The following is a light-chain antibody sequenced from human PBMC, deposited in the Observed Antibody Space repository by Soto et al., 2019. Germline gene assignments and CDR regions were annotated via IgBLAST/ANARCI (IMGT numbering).Light chain of an antibody. J-gene: IGLJ1*01. V-gene: IGLV2-8*01. CDR3: SSYAGRNNYV. CDR1: SRVVGGYNY. CDR2: EVS. Sequence: SALAQPPSPPGAPGPSVTISCTGTSRVVGGYNYVPWYQQHPGKAPKLMIYEVSKRPSGAPDRFSGSKSGNTASLTVSGLQAEDEADYYCSSYAGRNNYVFGIGTKVTVL.